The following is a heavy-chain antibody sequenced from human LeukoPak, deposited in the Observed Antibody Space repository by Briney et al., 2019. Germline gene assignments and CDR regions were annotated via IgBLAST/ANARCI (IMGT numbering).Heavy chain of an antibody. CDR3: ARGRRNWFDP. CDR1: GGSISSSSYY. Sequence: ETLSLTCTVSGGSISSSSYYWGWIRQPPGKGLEWIGEINHSGSTNYNPSLKSRVTISVDTAKNQFSLKLSAVTAADTAVYYCARGRRNWFDPWGQGTLVTVSS. J-gene: IGHJ5*02. V-gene: IGHV4-39*07. CDR2: INHSGST.